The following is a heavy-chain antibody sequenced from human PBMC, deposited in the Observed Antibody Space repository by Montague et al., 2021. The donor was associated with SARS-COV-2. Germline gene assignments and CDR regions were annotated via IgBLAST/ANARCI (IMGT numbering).Heavy chain of an antibody. CDR2: IYYSGTT. CDR3: ARVGREQLGRLSGMDD. D-gene: IGHD6-13*01. Sequence: SETLSLTCTVSGGSITSRTYYWGCIRQPPGKGLEWIGGIYYSGTTYYNPSLKSRVTISVDTSKNQFSLKLSSVTAADTAVYYCARVGREQLGRLSGMDDWGQGTTVTVSS. V-gene: IGHV4-39*07. CDR1: GGSITSRTYY. J-gene: IGHJ6*02.